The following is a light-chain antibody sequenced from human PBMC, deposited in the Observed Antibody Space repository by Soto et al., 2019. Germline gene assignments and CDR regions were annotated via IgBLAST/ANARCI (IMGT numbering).Light chain of an antibody. J-gene: IGKJ5*01. CDR1: QSVSSSY. V-gene: IGKV3-15*01. Sequence: EIVATPSPCTLSLYPWQRATLSCISSQSVSSSYLAWYQQKPGQSPRLLIYGASTRATGIPARFSGSGSGTEFTLTISSLQSEDFAVCYCQQYNNWPPITFGQGTRLEIK. CDR3: QQYNNWPPIT. CDR2: GAS.